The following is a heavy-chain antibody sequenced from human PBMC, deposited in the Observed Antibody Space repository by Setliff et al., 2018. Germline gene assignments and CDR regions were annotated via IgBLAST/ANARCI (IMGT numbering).Heavy chain of an antibody. D-gene: IGHD6-19*01. CDR3: ARVHEASGWRYFDY. V-gene: IGHV1-46*01. Sequence: GASVKVSCKASGYTFTSYGISWVRQAPGQGLEWMGTINPSSGRTSYAQKFQGRVTMTRDTSTSTVYMDMSSLRSEDTAVYYCARVHEASGWRYFDYWGQGTLVTVSS. CDR2: INPSSGRT. J-gene: IGHJ4*02. CDR1: GYTFTSYG.